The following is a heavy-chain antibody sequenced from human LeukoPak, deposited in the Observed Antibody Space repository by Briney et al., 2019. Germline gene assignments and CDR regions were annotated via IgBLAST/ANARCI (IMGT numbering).Heavy chain of an antibody. CDR2: ISAYNGNT. CDR1: GYTFTSYG. D-gene: IGHD5-12*01. CDR3: ARDPVVATIHYYYYYGMDV. J-gene: IGHJ6*02. V-gene: IGHV1-18*01. Sequence: AASVKVSCKASGYTFTSYGISWVRQAPGQGLEWMGWISAYNGNTNYAQKLQGRVTMTTDTSTSTAYMELRSLRSDDTAVYYCARDPVVATIHYYYYYGMDVWRQGTTVTVSS.